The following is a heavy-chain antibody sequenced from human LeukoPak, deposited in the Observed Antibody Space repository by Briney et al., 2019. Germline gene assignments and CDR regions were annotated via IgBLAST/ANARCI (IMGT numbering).Heavy chain of an antibody. V-gene: IGHV3-74*01. Sequence: PGGSLRLSCAASGFTFSSHWMHWVRQAPGKGLVWVSRINMDGSTTNYADSVQGRFSISRDTSRNTLYLQMNSLRAEDTAVYYCARLGPYYFDSWGQGTLVIVSS. D-gene: IGHD3-16*01. CDR1: GFTFSSHW. CDR3: ARLGPYYFDS. J-gene: IGHJ4*02. CDR2: INMDGSTT.